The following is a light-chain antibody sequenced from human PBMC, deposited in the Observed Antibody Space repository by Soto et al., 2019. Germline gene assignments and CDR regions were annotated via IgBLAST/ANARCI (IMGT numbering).Light chain of an antibody. J-gene: IGKJ1*01. CDR2: GAS. V-gene: IGKV3-15*01. CDR1: QSVSNN. Sequence: EIVLTQSPGTLSLSPVERSTLSCRASQSVSNNYLAWYQQKPGQAPRLLIYGASTRAIGVPARFSGSGSGTEFTLTISSLQSEDFAVYYCQQYNDRPRTFGQGTKVAIK. CDR3: QQYNDRPRT.